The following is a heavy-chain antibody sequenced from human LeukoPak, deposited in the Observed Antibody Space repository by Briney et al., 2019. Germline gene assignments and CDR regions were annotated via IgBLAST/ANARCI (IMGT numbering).Heavy chain of an antibody. CDR1: GGSISSGGYY. V-gene: IGHV4-30-4*08. D-gene: IGHD2-2*01. CDR3: ARVVVPRVLDY. J-gene: IGHJ4*02. Sequence: SETLSLTCTVSGGSISSGGYYWSWIRQHPGKGLEWIGYIYYSGSTYYNPSLKSRVTISVDTSKNQFSLKLSSVTAADTAVYYCARVVVPRVLDYWGQGTLVTVSS. CDR2: IYYSGST.